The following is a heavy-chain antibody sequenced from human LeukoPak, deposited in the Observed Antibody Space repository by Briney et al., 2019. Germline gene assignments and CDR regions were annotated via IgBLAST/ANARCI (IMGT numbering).Heavy chain of an antibody. V-gene: IGHV3-23*01. Sequence: PGGSLRLSCAASGFTFSSYAMSWVRQAPGKGLEWVSAIRGSGGSTYYADSVKGRFTISRDNSKNTLYLQMNSLRAEDTAVYYCAKDDMSILPYYYDSSGYTAFDYWGQGTLVTVSS. D-gene: IGHD3-22*01. J-gene: IGHJ4*02. CDR3: AKDDMSILPYYYDSSGYTAFDY. CDR1: GFTFSSYA. CDR2: IRGSGGST.